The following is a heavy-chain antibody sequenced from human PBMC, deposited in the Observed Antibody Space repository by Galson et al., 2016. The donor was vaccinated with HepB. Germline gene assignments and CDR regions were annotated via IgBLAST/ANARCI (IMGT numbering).Heavy chain of an antibody. V-gene: IGHV1-46*01. J-gene: IGHJ4*02. Sequence: SVKVSCKASGYTFTSYYVHWVRRAPGQGLEWTGMINPSGGSTTYAQKFQDRVTLTRDTSTSTVYMQLSSLKSEDTAMYYCARDNTGWYEGDYWGQGTLVHVS. CDR2: INPSGGST. CDR3: ARDNTGWYEGDY. CDR1: GYTFTSYY. D-gene: IGHD6-19*01.